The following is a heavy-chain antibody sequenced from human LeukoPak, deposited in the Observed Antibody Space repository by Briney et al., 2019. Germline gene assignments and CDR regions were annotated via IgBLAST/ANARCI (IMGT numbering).Heavy chain of an antibody. J-gene: IGHJ4*02. CDR3: ARDWVSLSSGRVFDY. CDR1: GFTFSSYW. Sequence: TGGSLRFSCAASGFTFSSYWMSWVRQAPGKGLEWVANIRQDGGDEYYVGSVKGRFTISRDNAKNSLYLQMNVLRVEDTAFYYCARDWVSLSSGRVFDYWGQGTLVTVSS. D-gene: IGHD3-22*01. CDR2: IRQDGGDE. V-gene: IGHV3-7*01.